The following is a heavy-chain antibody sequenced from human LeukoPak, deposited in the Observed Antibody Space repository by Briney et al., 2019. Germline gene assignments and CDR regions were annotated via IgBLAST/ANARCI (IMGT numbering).Heavy chain of an antibody. CDR2: ISSSSSYI. CDR1: GFTFGSYS. CDR3: ARPNCSSTSCYTDWYFDL. J-gene: IGHJ2*01. V-gene: IGHV3-21*01. D-gene: IGHD2-2*02. Sequence: GGSLRLSCAASGFTFGSYSMNWVRQAPGKGLEWVSSISSSSSYIYYADSVKGRFTISRDNAKNSLYLQMNSLRAEDTAVYYCARPNCSSTSCYTDWYFDLWGRGTLVTVSS.